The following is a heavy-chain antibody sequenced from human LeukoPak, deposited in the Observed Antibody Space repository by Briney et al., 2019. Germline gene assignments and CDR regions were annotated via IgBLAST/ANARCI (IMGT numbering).Heavy chain of an antibody. J-gene: IGHJ6*03. V-gene: IGHV4-4*07. D-gene: IGHD2-8*01. CDR1: GGSISSYY. CDR3: ARGSMVYYYYYYTDV. Sequence: SETLSLTCTVSGGSISSYYWSWIRQPAGKGLEWIGRIYTSGSTNYNPSLKSRVTMSVDTSKNQFSLRLSSVTAADTAVYYCARGSMVYYYYYYTDVWGKGTTVTVSS. CDR2: IYTSGST.